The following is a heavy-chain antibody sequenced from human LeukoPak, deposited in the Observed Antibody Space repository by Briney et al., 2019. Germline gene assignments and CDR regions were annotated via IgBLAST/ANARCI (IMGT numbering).Heavy chain of an antibody. CDR1: GFTLSSYS. Sequence: PGGSLRLSCAASGFTLSSYSMNWVRQAPGKGLEWVSSISSSSSYIYYADSVKGRFTISRDNAKNSLYLQMNSLRAEDTAVYYCARDDGRYSSGWYGRYWYFDLWGRGTLVTVSS. V-gene: IGHV3-21*01. D-gene: IGHD6-19*01. CDR3: ARDDGRYSSGWYGRYWYFDL. CDR2: ISSSSSYI. J-gene: IGHJ2*01.